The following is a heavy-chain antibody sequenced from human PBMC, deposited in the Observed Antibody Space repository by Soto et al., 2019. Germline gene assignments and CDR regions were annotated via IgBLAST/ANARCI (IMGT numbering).Heavy chain of an antibody. CDR1: GFIFSGSA. CDR2: ILSKAGNYAT. CDR3: IRGGSPYYYDY. Sequence: EVQLVESGGGLVQPGGSLKLSCAASGFIFSGSAVHWVRQASGKGLEWVGRILSKAGNYATAYPASMKGRFTISRDYSENTALLQMNSLKTEDTAVYYCIRGGSPYYYDYWGQGTLVAVSS. V-gene: IGHV3-73*01. J-gene: IGHJ4*02.